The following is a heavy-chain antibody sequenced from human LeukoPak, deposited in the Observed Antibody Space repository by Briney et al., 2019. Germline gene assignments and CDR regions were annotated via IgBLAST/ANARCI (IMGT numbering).Heavy chain of an antibody. V-gene: IGHV3-23*01. Sequence: PGGSLRLSCEASGFTLSSYSMNWVRQAPGKGLEWVSAISGSGGSTYYADSVKGRFTISRENSKNTLYLQMNSLRAEDTAVYYCAKGLGSGSYYPPAEYYYYMDVWGKGTTVTISS. CDR2: ISGSGGST. D-gene: IGHD3-10*01. CDR3: AKGLGSGSYYPPAEYYYYMDV. CDR1: GFTLSSYS. J-gene: IGHJ6*03.